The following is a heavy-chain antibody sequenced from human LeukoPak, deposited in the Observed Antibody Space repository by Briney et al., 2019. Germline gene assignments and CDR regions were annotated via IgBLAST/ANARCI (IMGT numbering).Heavy chain of an antibody. V-gene: IGHV1-69*04. CDR1: GGTFSSYA. CDR3: ARSPHYDSSGYWAY. CDR2: IIPILGIT. D-gene: IGHD3-22*01. J-gene: IGHJ4*02. Sequence: SVKVSCKASGGTFSSYAISWVRQAPGQGLEWMGRIIPILGITNYAQKFQGRVTITADKSTSTAYMELSSLRSEDTAVYYCARSPHYDSSGYWAYWGQGTLVTVSS.